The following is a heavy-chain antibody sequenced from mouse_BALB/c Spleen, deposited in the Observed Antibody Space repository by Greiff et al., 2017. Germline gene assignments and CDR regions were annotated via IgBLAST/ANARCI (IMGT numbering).Heavy chain of an antibody. D-gene: IGHD2-13*01. V-gene: IGHV5-15*02. CDR1: GFTFSDYG. CDR3: ARDGDYSAWFAY. CDR2: ISNLAYSI. Sequence: EVKLMESGGGLVQPGGSRKLSCAASGFTFSDYGMAWVRQAPGKGPEWVAFISNLAYSIYYADTVTGRFTISRENAKNTLYLEMSSLRSEDTAMYYCARDGDYSAWFAYWGQGTLVTVSA. J-gene: IGHJ3*01.